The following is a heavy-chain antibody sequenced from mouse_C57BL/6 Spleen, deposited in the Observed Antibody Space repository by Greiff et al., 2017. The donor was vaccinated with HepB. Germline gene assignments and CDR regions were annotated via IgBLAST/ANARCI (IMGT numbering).Heavy chain of an antibody. J-gene: IGHJ4*01. CDR2: IWSDGST. Sequence: QVQLKESGPGLVAPSQSLSITCTVSGFSLTSYGVHWVRQPPGKGLEWLVVIWSDGSTTYNSALKSSLSISKNNSKSQVFLKMNSLQTDDTAMYYCARSHGGYDVDYAMDYWGQGTSVTVSS. CDR1: GFSLTSYG. D-gene: IGHD2-2*01. V-gene: IGHV2-6*03. CDR3: ARSHGGYDVDYAMDY.